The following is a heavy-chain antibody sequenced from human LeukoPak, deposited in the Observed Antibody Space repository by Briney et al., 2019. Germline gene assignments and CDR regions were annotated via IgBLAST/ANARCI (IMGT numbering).Heavy chain of an antibody. J-gene: IGHJ4*02. D-gene: IGHD3-3*01. CDR2: ISGSGGCT. CDR3: AKPHQNTFGVVTLLDFDY. V-gene: IGHV3-23*01. CDR1: GFTFSSYA. Sequence: GGSLRLSCAASGFTFSSYAMSWVRQAPGKGLERVSAISGSGGCTYYADSVKGRFTISRDNSKNTLYLQMNSLRAEDTAVYYCAKPHQNTFGVVTLLDFDYWGQGTLVTVSS.